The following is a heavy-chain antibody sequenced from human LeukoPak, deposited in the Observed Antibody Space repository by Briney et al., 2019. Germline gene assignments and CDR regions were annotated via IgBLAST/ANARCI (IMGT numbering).Heavy chain of an antibody. J-gene: IGHJ4*03. V-gene: IGHV1-18*01. Sequence: ASVRVSCKASGYSFTIYGIGWVRQAPGQGLEWMGYISPDEGNAENAQNFQGRVSMTTDTSTTTAYMELRSLTSDDTAVYYCAREGTQALALWGQASPVTFSS. CDR2: ISPDEGNA. CDR3: AREGTQALAL. D-gene: IGHD1-1*01. CDR1: GYSFTIYG.